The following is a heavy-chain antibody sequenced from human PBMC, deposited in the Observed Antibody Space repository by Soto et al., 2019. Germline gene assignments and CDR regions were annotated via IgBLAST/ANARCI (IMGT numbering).Heavy chain of an antibody. D-gene: IGHD2-15*01. Sequence: SLRHSCAASGFTVRSNYMTCVRRAPGKGLEWVSVIYRAGKIYYADSVKGRFTTSSDNSQNTWFLQMNSLRAEDMAVYYCARDSGLIWGNYGMDVWGQGTTVTVSS. CDR1: GFTVRSNY. J-gene: IGHJ6*02. CDR2: IYRAGKI. V-gene: IGHV3-53*01. CDR3: ARDSGLIWGNYGMDV.